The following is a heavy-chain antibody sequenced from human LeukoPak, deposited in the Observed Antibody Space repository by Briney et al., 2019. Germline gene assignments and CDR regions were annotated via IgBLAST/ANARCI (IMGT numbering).Heavy chain of an antibody. D-gene: IGHD3-22*01. CDR3: ATRSAYYTYYFDY. J-gene: IGHJ4*02. CDR1: GFTVSSNS. Sequence: GGSLRLSCTVSGFTVSSNSMSWVRQAPGKGLEWVSFIYSGGNTHYSDSVKGRFTISRDNSKNTLYLQMNSLRAEDTAVYYCATRSAYYTYYFDYWGQGTLVTVSS. V-gene: IGHV3-53*01. CDR2: IYSGGNT.